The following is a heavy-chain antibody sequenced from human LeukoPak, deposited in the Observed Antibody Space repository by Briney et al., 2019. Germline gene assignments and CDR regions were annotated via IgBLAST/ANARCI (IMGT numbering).Heavy chain of an antibody. CDR1: GGSISSYY. V-gene: IGHV4-59*01. CDR2: IYYSGST. J-gene: IGHJ4*02. D-gene: IGHD1-26*01. Sequence: SETLSLTCTVSGGSISSYYWSWIRQPPGKGLEWIGYIYYSGSTNYNPSLKSRVTISVDTSKNQFSLKLSSVTAADTAVYYCARESGIVGATTGYYFDYWGQGTLVTVSS. CDR3: ARESGIVGATTGYYFDY.